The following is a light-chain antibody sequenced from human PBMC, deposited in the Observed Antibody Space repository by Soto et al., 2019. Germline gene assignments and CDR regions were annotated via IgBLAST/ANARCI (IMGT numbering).Light chain of an antibody. V-gene: IGLV2-11*01. J-gene: IGLJ2*01. CDR2: GVT. Sequence: QSALTPPLSVSGSPGQSVTISCNGTSSDVGGYNYVSWYQRHPGKAPKLIISGVTQRPSGVPDRFSGSKSGNTSSLTISGLQAEDEADYDSCSYAGSDIVILGGGTKLTVL. CDR3: CSYAGSDIVI. CDR1: SSDVGGYNY.